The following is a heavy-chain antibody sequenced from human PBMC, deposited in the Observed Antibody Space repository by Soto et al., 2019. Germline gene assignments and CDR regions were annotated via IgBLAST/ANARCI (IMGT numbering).Heavy chain of an antibody. J-gene: IGHJ4*02. D-gene: IGHD5-12*01. CDR3: ARDCGPDSGYDYCFDY. Sequence: SETLSLTCTVSGGSISSGGYYWSWIRQHPGKGLEWIGYIYYSGSTYYNPSLKSRVTISVDTSKNQFSLKLSSVTAADTALYYCARDCGPDSGYDYCFDYWGQGTLVTVSS. CDR2: IYYSGST. CDR1: GGSISSGGYY. V-gene: IGHV4-31*03.